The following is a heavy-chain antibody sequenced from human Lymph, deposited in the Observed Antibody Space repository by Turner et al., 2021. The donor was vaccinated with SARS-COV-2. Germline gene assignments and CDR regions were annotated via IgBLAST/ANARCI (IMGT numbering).Heavy chain of an antibody. CDR2: IWYDGSNN. D-gene: IGHD5-12*01. J-gene: IGHJ6*02. CDR1: GFTFSSYG. CDR3: ARVKGYNGYDLRYYYGMDV. Sequence: QVQLVESGGGVVQPGRSLRLACAASGFTFSSYGRHWVRHVPGKGLEWVAVIWYDGSNNYYADSVKGRFTSSRDNSKNTLYLQMNSLRAEDTAVYYCARVKGYNGYDLRYYYGMDVWGQGTTVTVSS. V-gene: IGHV3-33*01.